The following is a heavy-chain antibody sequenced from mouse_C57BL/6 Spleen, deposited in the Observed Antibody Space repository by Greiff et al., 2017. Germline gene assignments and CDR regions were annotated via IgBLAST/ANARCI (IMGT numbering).Heavy chain of an antibody. CDR3: ANYGSRDYAMDY. Sequence: VQLQQSGPELVKPGDSVKISCKASGYSFTGYFMNWVMQSHGKSLEWIGRINPYNGDTFYNQKFKGKATLTVDKSSSTAHMELRSLTSEDSAVYYCANYGSRDYAMDYWGQGTSVTVSS. V-gene: IGHV1-20*01. D-gene: IGHD1-1*01. CDR1: GYSFTGYF. CDR2: INPYNGDT. J-gene: IGHJ4*01.